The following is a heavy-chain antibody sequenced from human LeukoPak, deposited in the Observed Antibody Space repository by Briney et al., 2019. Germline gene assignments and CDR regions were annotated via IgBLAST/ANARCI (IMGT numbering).Heavy chain of an antibody. Sequence: GGPLRLSCAASGFTFSSYSMNWVRQAPGKGLEWVSSISSSSSYIYYADSVKGRFTISRDNAKNSLYLQMNSLRAEDTAVYYCARDCSGGSCFYYWGQGTLVTVSS. CDR2: ISSSSSYI. CDR3: ARDCSGGSCFYY. J-gene: IGHJ4*02. CDR1: GFTFSSYS. V-gene: IGHV3-21*01. D-gene: IGHD2-15*01.